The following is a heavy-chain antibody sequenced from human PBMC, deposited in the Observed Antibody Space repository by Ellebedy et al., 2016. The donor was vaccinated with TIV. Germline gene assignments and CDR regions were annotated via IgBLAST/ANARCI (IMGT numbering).Heavy chain of an antibody. CDR2: ISGGSDST. CDR3: AKGSAAARPYYFDS. Sequence: GESLKISCAASGFNFSNYVMSWVRQAPGKGLEWVSAISGGSDSTYYADSVKGRFTIYRDNSKTTLYLQMNSQRAEDTAVYYCAKGSAAARPYYFDSWGQGTLVTVSS. V-gene: IGHV3-23*01. CDR1: GFNFSNYV. J-gene: IGHJ4*02. D-gene: IGHD6-13*01.